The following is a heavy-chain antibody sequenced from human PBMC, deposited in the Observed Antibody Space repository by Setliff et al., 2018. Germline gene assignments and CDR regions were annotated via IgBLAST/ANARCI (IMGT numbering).Heavy chain of an antibody. D-gene: IGHD3-10*01. CDR3: ARASGGARGVFFDY. Sequence: SETLSLTCAVSGASIRNNYYWGWIRQSPGTGLEWIGSIFYNGMAYYNPSLKSRVTMSVDTSKNQFSLNLTSVTAADTAVYYCARASGGARGVFFDYWGQGTLVTVSS. J-gene: IGHJ4*02. V-gene: IGHV4-39*01. CDR1: GASIRNNYY. CDR2: IFYNGMA.